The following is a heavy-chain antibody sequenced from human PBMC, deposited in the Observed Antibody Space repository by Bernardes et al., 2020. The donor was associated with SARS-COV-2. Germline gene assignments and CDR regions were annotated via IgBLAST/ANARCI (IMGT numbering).Heavy chain of an antibody. CDR1: GGTFSSYT. D-gene: IGHD2-2*02. Sequence: SVKVSCKASGGTFSSYTISWVRQAPGQGLEWMGRIIPILGIANYAQKFQGRVTITADKSTSTAYMELSSLRSEDTAVYYCARRMYCSSTSCYNPSYYYYGMDVWGQGTTVTVSS. V-gene: IGHV1-69*02. CDR3: ARRMYCSSTSCYNPSYYYYGMDV. CDR2: IIPILGIA. J-gene: IGHJ6*02.